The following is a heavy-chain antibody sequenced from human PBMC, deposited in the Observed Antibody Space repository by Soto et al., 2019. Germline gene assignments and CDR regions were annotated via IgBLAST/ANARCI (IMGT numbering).Heavy chain of an antibody. D-gene: IGHD3-22*01. Sequence: GGSLRLSCAASGFTFSSYGMHWVRQAPGKGLEWVAVISYDGSNKYYADSVKGRFTISRDNSKNTLYLQMNSLRAEDTAVYYCAKDSMAYYDLPYYYGMDVWGQGTTVTVSS. J-gene: IGHJ6*02. CDR2: ISYDGSNK. CDR1: GFTFSSYG. CDR3: AKDSMAYYDLPYYYGMDV. V-gene: IGHV3-30*18.